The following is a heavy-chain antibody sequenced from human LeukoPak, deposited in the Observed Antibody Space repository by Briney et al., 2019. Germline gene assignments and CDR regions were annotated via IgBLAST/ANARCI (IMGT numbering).Heavy chain of an antibody. Sequence: ASVKVSCKTSGYSFIDYYIHWVRQAPGQGLEWMGWINSNSADTNYAQNFQGRVTMTRDTSISTAYMELSRLRSDDTAVYYCAKVASTTRRHDAFDIWGQGTLVTVSS. CDR2: INSNSADT. D-gene: IGHD1-1*01. J-gene: IGHJ3*02. V-gene: IGHV1-2*02. CDR3: AKVASTTRRHDAFDI. CDR1: GYSFIDYY.